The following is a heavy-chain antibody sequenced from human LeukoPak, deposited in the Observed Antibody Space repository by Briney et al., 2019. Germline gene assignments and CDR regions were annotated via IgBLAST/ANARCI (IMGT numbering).Heavy chain of an antibody. J-gene: IGHJ4*02. CDR1: GGSISSSSYY. CDR3: ARHGRGIQLWLEY. V-gene: IGHV4-61*05. Sequence: PSETLSLTCTVSGGSISSSSYYWSWIRQPPGKGLEWIGYIYTSGSTNYNPSLKSRVTISVDTSKNQFSLKLSSVTAADTAVYYCARHGRGIQLWLEYWGQGTLVTVSS. D-gene: IGHD5-18*01. CDR2: IYTSGST.